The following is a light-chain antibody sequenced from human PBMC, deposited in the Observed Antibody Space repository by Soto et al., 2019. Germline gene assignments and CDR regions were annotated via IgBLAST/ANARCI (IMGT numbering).Light chain of an antibody. V-gene: IGKV2-30*02. CDR2: KVS. CDR1: QSLIHSDGNTY. CDR3: MQGTHWPWT. J-gene: IGKJ1*01. Sequence: DVVMTQSPLSLPVTLGQPASISCRSSQSLIHSDGNTYLNWFQQRPGQSPRRLIYKVSDRDSGVPDRFSGSGSGTDVKLKISRVEAEDVGVYYCMQGTHWPWTVGQGTEVEIK.